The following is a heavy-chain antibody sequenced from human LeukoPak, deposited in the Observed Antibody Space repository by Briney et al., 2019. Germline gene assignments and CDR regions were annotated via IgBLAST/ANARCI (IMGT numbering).Heavy chain of an antibody. D-gene: IGHD5-18*01. Sequence: GGSLRLSCAASGFTFSSYAMSWVRQAPGKGLEWVSAISGSGGSTYYADSVKGRFTISRDNSKNTLYLQMNSLRAEDTAVYYCARRDRGYSYGFGAFDIWGQGTMVTVSS. CDR3: ARRDRGYSYGFGAFDI. CDR1: GFTFSSYA. J-gene: IGHJ3*02. V-gene: IGHV3-23*01. CDR2: ISGSGGST.